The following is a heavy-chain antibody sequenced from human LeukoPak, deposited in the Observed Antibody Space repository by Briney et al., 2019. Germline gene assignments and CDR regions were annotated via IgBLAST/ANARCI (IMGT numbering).Heavy chain of an antibody. D-gene: IGHD6-13*01. CDR1: GYTVTIYG. J-gene: IGHJ4*02. Sequence: ASVKVSCKASGYTVTIYGIHWVRKAPGQRLEWMRWTNAGNGNTRSSQKLQGRVTITTDTSANTACMELSSLISEDTAIYFCARVGTSGWYGDSRGQGTQVIVSS. V-gene: IGHV1-3*01. CDR2: TNAGNGNT. CDR3: ARVGTSGWYGDS.